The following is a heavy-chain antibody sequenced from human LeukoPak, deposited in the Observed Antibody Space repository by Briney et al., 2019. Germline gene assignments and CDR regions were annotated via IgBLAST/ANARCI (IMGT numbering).Heavy chain of an antibody. J-gene: IGHJ6*02. CDR1: GFTFGSCA. V-gene: IGHV3-23*01. CDR3: ASANGMDV. Sequence: TGGSLRLSCAASGFTFGSCAMSWVRQAPGKGLEWVSIISGSGGSTYYADSVKGRFTISRDNSKNTLYLQMNSLRAEDTAVYYRASANGMDVWGQGTTVTVSS. CDR2: ISGSGGST.